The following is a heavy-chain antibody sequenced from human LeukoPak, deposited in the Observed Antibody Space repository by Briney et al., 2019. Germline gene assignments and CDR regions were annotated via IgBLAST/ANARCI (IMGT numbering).Heavy chain of an antibody. CDR3: ARWGGYYDSSGYYYFAFDI. D-gene: IGHD3-22*01. J-gene: IGHJ3*02. Sequence: SETLSLTCTVSGGSISSYYWSWIRQPPGKGLEWIGYIYYSGSTNYNPSLKSRVTISVDTSKNQFSLKLSSVTAADTAVYYCARWGGYYDSSGYYYFAFDIWGQGTMVTVSS. CDR1: GGSISSYY. V-gene: IGHV4-59*01. CDR2: IYYSGST.